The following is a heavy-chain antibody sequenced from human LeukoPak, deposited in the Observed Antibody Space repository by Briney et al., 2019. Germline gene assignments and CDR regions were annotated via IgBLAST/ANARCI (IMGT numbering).Heavy chain of an antibody. CDR3: ARDSKVSATGD. V-gene: IGHV3-21*01. CDR1: GFTFSSYS. Sequence: GGSLRLSCAASGFTFSSYSMNWVRQAPRKGLGWVSSISSSSSYIYYADSVKGRFTIFRDNAKNSLYLQMNSLRAEDTAVYYCARDSKVSATGDWGKGTLVTVSS. J-gene: IGHJ4*02. D-gene: IGHD6-25*01. CDR2: ISSSSSYI.